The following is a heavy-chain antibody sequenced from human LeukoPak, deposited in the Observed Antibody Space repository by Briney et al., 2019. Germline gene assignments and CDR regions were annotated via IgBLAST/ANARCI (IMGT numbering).Heavy chain of an antibody. CDR1: GGSISSGSYY. Sequence: SQTLSLTCTVSGGSISSGSYYWSWIRQPAGKGLEWIGRIYTSGSTNYNPSLKSRVTISVDTSKNQFSLKLSSVTAANTAVYYCARKSYVWGSYRSDDAFDIWGQGTMVTVSS. J-gene: IGHJ3*02. D-gene: IGHD3-16*02. CDR2: IYTSGST. CDR3: ARKSYVWGSYRSDDAFDI. V-gene: IGHV4-61*02.